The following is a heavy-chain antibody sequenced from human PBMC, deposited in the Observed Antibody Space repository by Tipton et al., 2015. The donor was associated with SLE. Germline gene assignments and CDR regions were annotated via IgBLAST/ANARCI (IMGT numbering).Heavy chain of an antibody. D-gene: IGHD6-13*01. CDR3: ARVIAAPPYGMDV. CDR2: ISYDGSNK. J-gene: IGHJ6*02. CDR1: GFTFSNYA. V-gene: IGHV3-30*04. Sequence: SLRLSCAASGFTFSNYAMHWVRQAPGKGLEWVAIISYDGSNKYYADSVKGRFTISRDDSKNTLYRQMNSLRVEDTAVYYCARVIAAPPYGMDVWGQGTTVTVSS.